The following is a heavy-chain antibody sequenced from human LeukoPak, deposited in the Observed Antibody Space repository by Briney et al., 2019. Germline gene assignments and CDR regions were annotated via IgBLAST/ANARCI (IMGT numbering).Heavy chain of an antibody. D-gene: IGHD2-2*01. CDR1: GGSFSGYY. CDR3: ARLTRHIVVVPAAMPQFDP. V-gene: IGHV4-34*01. Sequence: SETLSLTCAVYGGSFSGYYWSWIRQPPGKGLEWIGEINHSGSTNYNPSLKSRVTISVDTSKNQFSLKLSSVTAADTAVYYRARLTRHIVVVPAAMPQFDPWGQGTLVTVSS. CDR2: INHSGST. J-gene: IGHJ5*02.